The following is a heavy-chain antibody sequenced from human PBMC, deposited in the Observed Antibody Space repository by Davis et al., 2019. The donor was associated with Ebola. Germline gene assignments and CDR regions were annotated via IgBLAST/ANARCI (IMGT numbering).Heavy chain of an antibody. CDR1: GGSISSGGYS. V-gene: IGHV4-30-2*01. D-gene: IGHD3-3*01. J-gene: IGHJ4*02. Sequence: MPSETLSLTCAVSGGSISSGGYSWSWIRQPPGKGLEWIGYIYHSGSTYYNPSLKSRVTISVDTSKNQFSLKLSSVTAADTAVYYCARGGRFLEWLSKFDYWGQGTLVTVSS. CDR3: ARGGRFLEWLSKFDY. CDR2: IYHSGST.